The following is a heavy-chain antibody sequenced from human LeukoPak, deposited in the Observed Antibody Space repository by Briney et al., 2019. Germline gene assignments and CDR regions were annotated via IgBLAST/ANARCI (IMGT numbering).Heavy chain of an antibody. CDR1: GFTFSGSA. V-gene: IGHV3-73*01. J-gene: IGHJ6*03. CDR2: IRSKASSYAT. CDR3: TRRGYYYMDV. Sequence: GGSLRLSCAASGFTFSGSAMHWVRQASGKGLEWVGRIRSKASSYATAYAASVKGRFTISRDDSKNTAYLQMNSLKTEDTAVYYCTRRGYYYMDVWGKGTTVTVSS.